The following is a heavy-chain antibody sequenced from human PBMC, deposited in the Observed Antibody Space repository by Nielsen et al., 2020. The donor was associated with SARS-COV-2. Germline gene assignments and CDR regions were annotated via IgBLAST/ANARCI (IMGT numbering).Heavy chain of an antibody. CDR3: ARDRDSSGWYGYYYYGMDV. V-gene: IGHV1-69*04. CDR2: IIPILGIA. CDR1: GGTFSSYA. D-gene: IGHD6-19*01. Sequence: SVKVSCKASGGTFSSYAISWVRQAPGQGLEWMGRIIPILGIANYAQKLQGRVTMTTDTSTSTAYMELRSLRSDDTAVYYCARDRDSSGWYGYYYYGMDVWGQGTTVTVSS. J-gene: IGHJ6*02.